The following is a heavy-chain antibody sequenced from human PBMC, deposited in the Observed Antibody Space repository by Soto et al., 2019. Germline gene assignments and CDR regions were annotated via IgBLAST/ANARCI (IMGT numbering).Heavy chain of an antibody. D-gene: IGHD6-13*01. CDR3: ARALTAAGSDYYYYGMDV. CDR2: TYYRSKWYN. V-gene: IGHV6-1*01. Sequence: PSQTLSLTCAISGDSVSSNSAAWNWIRQSPSRGLEWLGRTYYRSKWYNDYAVSVKSRITINPDTSKDQFSLQLNSVTPEDTAVYYCARALTAAGSDYYYYGMDVWGQGPTVTV. CDR1: GDSVSSNSAA. J-gene: IGHJ6*02.